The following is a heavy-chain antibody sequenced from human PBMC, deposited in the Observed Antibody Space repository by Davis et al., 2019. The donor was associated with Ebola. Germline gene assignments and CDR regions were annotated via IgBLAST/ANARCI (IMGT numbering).Heavy chain of an antibody. V-gene: IGHV1-18*01. CDR2: ISAYNGNT. D-gene: IGHD3-22*01. Sequence: ASVKVSCKASGYTFTSYGISWVRQAPGQGLEWMGWISAYNGNTNYAQKLQGRVTMTTDTSTNTAYMELRSLRSDDTAVYYCARIVVIPNWFDPWGQGTLVTVSS. J-gene: IGHJ5*02. CDR3: ARIVVIPNWFDP. CDR1: GYTFTSYG.